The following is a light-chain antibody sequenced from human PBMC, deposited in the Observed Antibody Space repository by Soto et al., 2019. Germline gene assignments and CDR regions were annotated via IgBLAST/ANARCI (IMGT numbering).Light chain of an antibody. CDR1: QSVSSSY. CDR2: GAS. CDR3: QQYGSYPPRYT. Sequence: EIVLTQSPGTLSLSPGERATLSCRASQSVSSSYLAWYQQKPGQAPRLLIYGASSRATGIPDRFSGSGSGTDFSLTISRPEPEDFAVYYWQQYGSYPPRYTFGQGTKLEIK. V-gene: IGKV3-20*01. J-gene: IGKJ2*01.